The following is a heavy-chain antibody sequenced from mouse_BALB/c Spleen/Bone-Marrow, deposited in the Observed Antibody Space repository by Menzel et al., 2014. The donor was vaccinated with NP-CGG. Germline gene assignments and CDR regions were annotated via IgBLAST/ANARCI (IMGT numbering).Heavy chain of an antibody. D-gene: IGHD1-1*02. CDR2: IHYNGNT. Sequence: EVHLVESGPDLVKPSQSLSLPCTVTGYSITSGYSWHWIRQFPGNKLEWLGYIHYNGNTDYNPSLRSRISITRDTSKNQFFLQLNSVTTEDTATYYCARFYGSYSYWGQGTTLTVSS. CDR3: ARFYGSYSY. J-gene: IGHJ2*01. V-gene: IGHV3-1*02. CDR1: GYSITSGYS.